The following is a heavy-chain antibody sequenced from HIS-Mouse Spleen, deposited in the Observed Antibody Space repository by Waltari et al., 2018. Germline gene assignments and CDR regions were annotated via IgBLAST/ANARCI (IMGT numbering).Heavy chain of an antibody. J-gene: IGHJ4*02. CDR2: ISGSGGST. Sequence: EVQLFESGGGLVQPGGSLRLSCAASGFTFSSYAMDWVSQAPGKGLEWVSAISGSGGSTYYADSVKGRFTISRDNSKNTLYLQMNSLRAEDTAVYYCLSVAIFSVANSYYFDYWGQGTLVTVSS. CDR3: LSVAIFSVANSYYFDY. V-gene: IGHV3-23*01. CDR1: GFTFSSYA. D-gene: IGHD1-7*01.